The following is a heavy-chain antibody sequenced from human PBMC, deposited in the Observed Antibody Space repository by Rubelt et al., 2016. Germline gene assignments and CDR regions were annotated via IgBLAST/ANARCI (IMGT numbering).Heavy chain of an antibody. CDR3: ARGLDSTKTGAD. Sequence: QLQLQESGPGLVKASETLSLTCTVSGGSISGHDHYWAWIRQPPGKGVEWIASIHYRGSTYKSPSLESRLTISVATSKKPFSLKLNSVTAADTAVYYCARGLDSTKTGADWGQGTLVTVSS. D-gene: IGHD3-10*01. CDR2: IHYRGST. V-gene: IGHV4-39*02. CDR1: GGSISGHDHY. J-gene: IGHJ4*02.